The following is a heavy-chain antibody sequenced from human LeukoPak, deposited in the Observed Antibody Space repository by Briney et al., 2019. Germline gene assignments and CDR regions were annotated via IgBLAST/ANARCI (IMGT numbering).Heavy chain of an antibody. Sequence: SETLSLTCAVYGGSFSGYYWSWIRQPPGKGLEWIGEINHSGSTNYNPSLKSRVTISVDTSKNQFSLKLSSVTAADTAVYYCARARSGWYAWFDPWGQGTLVTVSS. CDR2: INHSGST. V-gene: IGHV4-34*01. CDR1: GGSFSGYY. CDR3: ARARSGWYAWFDP. J-gene: IGHJ5*02. D-gene: IGHD6-19*01.